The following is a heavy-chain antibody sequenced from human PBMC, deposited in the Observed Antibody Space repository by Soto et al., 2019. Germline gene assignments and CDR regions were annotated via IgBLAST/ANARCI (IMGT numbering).Heavy chain of an antibody. J-gene: IGHJ3*02. Sequence: ASVKVSCKTSGYSFTYYALHWVRQAPGQRPEWMGWINGRNGDTKYARKFQGRVTFTRDTSASAAYLDLSSLMPEDTAVYYCARELLRFFDWFPRGDDAFDIWGQGTMVTVSS. V-gene: IGHV1-3*01. CDR3: ARELLRFFDWFPRGDDAFDI. CDR1: GYSFTYYA. D-gene: IGHD3-9*01. CDR2: INGRNGDT.